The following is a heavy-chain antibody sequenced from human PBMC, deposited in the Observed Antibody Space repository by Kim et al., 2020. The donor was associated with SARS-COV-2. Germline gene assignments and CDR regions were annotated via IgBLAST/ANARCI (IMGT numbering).Heavy chain of an antibody. V-gene: IGHV4-34*01. Sequence: ETLSLTCAVYGGSFSGYYWSWIRQPPGKGLEWIGEINHSGSTNYNPSLKSRVTISVDTSKNQFSLKLSSVTAADTAVYYCARGGTTVTTPRAEYFQHWGQGTQVTVSS. CDR3: ARGGTTVTTPRAEYFQH. D-gene: IGHD4-17*01. CDR1: GGSFSGYY. J-gene: IGHJ1*01. CDR2: INHSGST.